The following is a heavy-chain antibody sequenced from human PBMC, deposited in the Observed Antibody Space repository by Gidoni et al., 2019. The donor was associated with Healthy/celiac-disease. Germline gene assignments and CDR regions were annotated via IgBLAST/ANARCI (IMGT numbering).Heavy chain of an antibody. CDR1: GFTFSNAW. J-gene: IGHJ4*02. Sequence: EVQLLEPGGGLVKPGGSLRLACAASGFTFSNAWRGWVRKAPGKGLEWVGRIKSKTDGGTTDYAAPVKGRFTISRDDSKNTLYLQMNSLKTEDTAVYYCTTGASYYYDSSGYYRDYWGQGTLVTVSS. CDR3: TTGASYYYDSSGYYRDY. D-gene: IGHD3-22*01. CDR2: IKSKTDGGTT. V-gene: IGHV3-15*01.